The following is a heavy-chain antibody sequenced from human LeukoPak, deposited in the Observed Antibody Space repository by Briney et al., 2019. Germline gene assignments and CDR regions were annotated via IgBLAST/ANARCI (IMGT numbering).Heavy chain of an antibody. D-gene: IGHD5-12*01. Sequence: GASVKVSCKASGYTFTGYYMHWVRQAPGQGLEWMGWINPNSGGSNSAQKFRGRVNMTRDTSISTAYMELSSLRSDDTAVYYCARDPNGYDRWEAHFWGQGTLVTVSS. CDR3: ARDPNGYDRWEAHF. CDR1: GYTFTGYY. V-gene: IGHV1-2*02. J-gene: IGHJ4*02. CDR2: INPNSGGS.